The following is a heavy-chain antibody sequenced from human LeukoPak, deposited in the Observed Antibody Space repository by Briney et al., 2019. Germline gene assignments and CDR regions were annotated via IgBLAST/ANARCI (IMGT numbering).Heavy chain of an antibody. J-gene: IGHJ4*02. CDR3: AREYCSSTSCHSYLDY. V-gene: IGHV4-34*01. D-gene: IGHD2-2*01. CDR1: GGSFSGYF. Sequence: PSETLSLTCAVYGGSFSGYFWSWIRQPPGKGLEWIGEINRSGSTNYNPSLKSRVTISVDTSKNQFSLKLASVTAADTAVYYCAREYCSSTSCHSYLDYWGQGTLVTVSS. CDR2: INRSGST.